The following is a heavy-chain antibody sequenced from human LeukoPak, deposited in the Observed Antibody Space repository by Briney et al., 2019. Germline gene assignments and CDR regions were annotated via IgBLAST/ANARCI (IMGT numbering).Heavy chain of an antibody. CDR2: IYSGGST. CDR3: ARDLSRVTMVRGVITTPNYYGMDV. D-gene: IGHD3-10*01. J-gene: IGHJ6*02. Sequence: GGSLRLSCAASGFTVSSNYMSWVRQAPGKGLEWVSVIYSGGSTYYADSVKGRFTISRDNSKNTLYLQMNSLRAEDTAVYYCARDLSRVTMVRGVITTPNYYGMDVWGQGTTVTVSS. CDR1: GFTVSSNY. V-gene: IGHV3-53*01.